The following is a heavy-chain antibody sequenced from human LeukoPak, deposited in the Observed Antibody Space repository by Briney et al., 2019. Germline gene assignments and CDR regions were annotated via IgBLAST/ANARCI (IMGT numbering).Heavy chain of an antibody. CDR1: GFTFSSYS. J-gene: IGHJ4*02. CDR2: ISSSSSYI. Sequence: GGSLRLPCAASGFTFSSYSMNWVRQAPGEGLEWVSSISSSSSYIYYADSVKGRFTISRDNAKNSLYLQMNSLRAEDTAVYYCASGGGGSYPDYWGQGTLVTVSS. V-gene: IGHV3-21*01. D-gene: IGHD1-26*01. CDR3: ASGGGGSYPDY.